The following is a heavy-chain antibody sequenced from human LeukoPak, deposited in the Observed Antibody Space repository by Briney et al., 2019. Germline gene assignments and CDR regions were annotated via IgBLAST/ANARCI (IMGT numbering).Heavy chain of an antibody. CDR2: ISGGGDIT. D-gene: IGHD4-11*01. CDR1: GFNFANHA. V-gene: IGHV3-23*01. CDR3: ARDDYSNYC. Sequence: GGSLRLSCAASGFNFANHAMSWVRQTPGKGLEWVSAISGGGDITYYADSVTGRFTISRDNSKDTLFLQMHSLRPGDTAVYYCARDDYSNYCWGQGTLVTVSS. J-gene: IGHJ4*02.